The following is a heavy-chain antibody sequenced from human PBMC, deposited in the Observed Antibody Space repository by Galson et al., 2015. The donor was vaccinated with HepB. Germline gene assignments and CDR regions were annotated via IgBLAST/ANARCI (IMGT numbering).Heavy chain of an antibody. Sequence: SLRLSCAASGFSFSSYAMTWVRQAPGKGLEWVSRISGNGGDTNYGDSVKGRFTIFRDKAKSTLYLQMNSLRAEDTAVYYCAKGDVWGPAAINYGLHVWGQGTTVTVSS. CDR1: GFSFSSYA. J-gene: IGHJ6*02. CDR3: AKGDVWGPAAINYGLHV. D-gene: IGHD2-2*02. CDR2: ISGNGGDT. V-gene: IGHV3-23*01.